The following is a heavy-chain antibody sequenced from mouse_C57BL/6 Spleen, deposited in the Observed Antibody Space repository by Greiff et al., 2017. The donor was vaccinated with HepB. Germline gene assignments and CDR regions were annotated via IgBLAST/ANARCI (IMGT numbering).Heavy chain of an antibody. D-gene: IGHD1-1*01. Sequence: QVQLQQPGAELVRPGTSVKLSCKASGYTFTSYWMHWVKQRPGQGLEWIGVIDPSDSYTNYTQKFKGKATLTVDTSSSTAYMQLSSLTSEHSAVYYCARTLRDSGSRYFDYWGQGTTLTVSS. CDR3: ARTLRDSGSRYFDY. V-gene: IGHV1-59*01. CDR1: GYTFTSYW. J-gene: IGHJ2*01. CDR2: IDPSDSYT.